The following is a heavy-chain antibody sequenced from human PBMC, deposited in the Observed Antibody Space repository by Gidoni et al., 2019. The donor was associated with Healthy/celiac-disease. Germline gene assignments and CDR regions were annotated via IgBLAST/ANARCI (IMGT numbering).Heavy chain of an antibody. CDR2: ISWNSGSI. D-gene: IGHD2-2*01. CDR3: AKDMGDCSSTSCPFDY. Sequence: EVQLVEPGGGLLQLGRSVTLSCAAPGFTFDDYAMHGVRHAPGKGLEWVSGISWNSGSIGYADSMKGRFTISRDNAKNSLYLQMNSLRAEDTALYYCAKDMGDCSSTSCPFDYWSQGTLVPVSS. J-gene: IGHJ4*02. V-gene: IGHV3-9*01. CDR1: GFTFDDYA.